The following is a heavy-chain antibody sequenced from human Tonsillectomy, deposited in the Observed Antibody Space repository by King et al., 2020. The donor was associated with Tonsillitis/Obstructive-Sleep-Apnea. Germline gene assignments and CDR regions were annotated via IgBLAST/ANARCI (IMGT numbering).Heavy chain of an antibody. Sequence: VQLVESGGGVVQPGRSLRLSCAASGFTFSRYALHWVRQAPGKGLEWVAVISYDGSNYYYADSVKGRFTISRDNSKSRLFLQLNSLGVEDTAVYYCARAPGVVVVAATRNKVGPFDYWGQGTLVTVSS. CDR3: ARAPGVVVVAATRNKVGPFDY. CDR2: ISYDGSNY. J-gene: IGHJ4*02. D-gene: IGHD2-15*01. V-gene: IGHV3-30*01. CDR1: GFTFSRYA.